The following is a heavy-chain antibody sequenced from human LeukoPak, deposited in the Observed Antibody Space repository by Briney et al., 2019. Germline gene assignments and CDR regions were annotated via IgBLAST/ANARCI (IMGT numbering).Heavy chain of an antibody. V-gene: IGHV1-24*01. CDR2: FDPEDGET. Sequence: ASVKVSCKVYGYTLTELSMHWVRQAPGKGLEWMGGFDPEDGETIYAQKFQGRVTMTEDTSTDTAYMELSSLRSEDTAVYYCATQPLPYDILTGYHWGQGTLVTVSS. CDR3: ATQPLPYDILTGYH. J-gene: IGHJ4*02. CDR1: GYTLTELS. D-gene: IGHD3-9*01.